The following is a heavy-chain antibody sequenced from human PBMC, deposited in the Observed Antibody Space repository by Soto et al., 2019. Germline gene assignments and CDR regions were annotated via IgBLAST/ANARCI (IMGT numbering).Heavy chain of an antibody. V-gene: IGHV3-23*01. Sequence: GGSLRLSCAASGFTFISYAMSWVRQAPWKGLEWVSVISGSGDFTFYADSVKGRFTISRDNAKNTLYLQMNSLRAEDTAVYYCARDFTFGGFIGHGDPPYCFDYWGQGTLVTGSS. CDR3: ARDFTFGGFIGHGDPPYCFDY. CDR2: ISGSGDFT. J-gene: IGHJ4*02. CDR1: GFTFISYA. D-gene: IGHD3-16*02.